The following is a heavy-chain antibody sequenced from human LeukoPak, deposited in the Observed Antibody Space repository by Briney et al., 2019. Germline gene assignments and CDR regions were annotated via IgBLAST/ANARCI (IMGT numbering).Heavy chain of an antibody. CDR3: ARWGDYGDFDH. Sequence: SETLSLTCTVSGGSISSSTYFWGWIRQPPGKGLEWIGTIYYSGSTYYNPSLKSRVTISVDSSKNQFSLKLSSVTAADTAVYYCARWGDYGDFDHWGQGTLVTVSS. CDR1: GGSISSSTYF. D-gene: IGHD4-17*01. J-gene: IGHJ4*02. V-gene: IGHV4-39*07. CDR2: IYYSGST.